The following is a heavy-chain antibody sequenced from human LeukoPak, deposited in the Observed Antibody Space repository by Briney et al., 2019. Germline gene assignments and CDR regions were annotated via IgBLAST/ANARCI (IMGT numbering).Heavy chain of an antibody. CDR3: ARGSIVGATFDYFDY. CDR2: MNPNSGNT. D-gene: IGHD1-26*01. V-gene: IGHV1-8*01. CDR1: GYTFTSYD. J-gene: IGHJ4*02. Sequence: WASVKVSCKASGYTFTSYDINWVRQATGQGLEWMGWMNPNSGNTGYAQKFQGRVTMTRDTSISTAYMDLSRLRSDDTAVYYCARGSIVGATFDYFDYWGQGTLVTVSS.